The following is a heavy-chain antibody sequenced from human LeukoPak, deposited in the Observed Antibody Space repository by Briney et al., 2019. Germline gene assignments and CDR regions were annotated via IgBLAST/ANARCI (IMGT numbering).Heavy chain of an antibody. V-gene: IGHV3-30*02. D-gene: IGHD2-15*01. J-gene: IGHJ4*02. CDR1: GFTFSNYD. CDR2: SQFDGGKR. Sequence: PGGSLRLSCSASGFTFSNYDMHWVRQAPGKGLEGVASSQFDGGKRFHADSVKGRFTVSRDNSNNIVHLQMTNLRADDTAVYYWAKKGRGFNIGGPYFDHWGQGTLVAVSS. CDR3: AKKGRGFNIGGPYFDH.